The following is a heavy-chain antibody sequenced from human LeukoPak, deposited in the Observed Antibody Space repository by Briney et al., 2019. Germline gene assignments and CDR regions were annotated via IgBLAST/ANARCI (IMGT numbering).Heavy chain of an antibody. V-gene: IGHV3-48*04. J-gene: IGHJ6*03. CDR1: GFTFSDYS. Sequence: GGSLRLSCAASGFTFSDYSMNWVRQAPGKGLEWVSYIDGSGDTIYYADSVKGRFTISRDNAKNSLYLQMNSLRAEDTAVYYCARVGVTHYYYYMDVWGKGTTVTVSS. CDR2: IDGSGDTI. D-gene: IGHD1-26*01. CDR3: ARVGVTHYYYYMDV.